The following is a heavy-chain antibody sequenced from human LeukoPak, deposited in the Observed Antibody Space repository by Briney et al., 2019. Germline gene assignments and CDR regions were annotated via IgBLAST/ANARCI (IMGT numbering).Heavy chain of an antibody. CDR1: GYTFTGYY. Sequence: ASVKVSCKASGYTFTGYYMHWVRQAPGQGLEWMGWINPNSGGTNYAQKFQGRVTMTRDTSISTAYMELSRLSSDDTAVYYCARALAAAGSLAEYFQHWGQGTLVTVSS. V-gene: IGHV1-2*02. CDR3: ARALAAAGSLAEYFQH. J-gene: IGHJ1*01. CDR2: INPNSGGT. D-gene: IGHD6-13*01.